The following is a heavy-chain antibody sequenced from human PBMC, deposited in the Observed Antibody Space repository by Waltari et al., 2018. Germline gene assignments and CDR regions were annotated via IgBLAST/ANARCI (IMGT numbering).Heavy chain of an antibody. Sequence: QVQLVQSGAEVKKPGSSVKVSCKASGGTFSSYAISWVRQAPGQGLEWMGGIIPIFGTANYGQKFQGRVTITADESTSTAYMELSSLRSEDTAVYYCAREVRGDYDEDYYYYGMDVWGQGTTVTVSS. CDR2: IIPIFGTA. CDR1: GGTFSSYA. CDR3: AREVRGDYDEDYYYYGMDV. D-gene: IGHD4-17*01. V-gene: IGHV1-69*13. J-gene: IGHJ6*02.